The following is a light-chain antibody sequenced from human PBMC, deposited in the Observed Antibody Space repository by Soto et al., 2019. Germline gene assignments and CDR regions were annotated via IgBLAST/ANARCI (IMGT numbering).Light chain of an antibody. Sequence: QSALTQPASVSGSPGQSITISCTGTSSDVGSYNYVSWYQQHPGKAPKLMIYEVSDRPSGVPDRFSGSKSGTSASLAISGLQSEDETDYYCASWDDSLSAVLFGGGTKLTVL. V-gene: IGLV2-14*01. J-gene: IGLJ2*01. CDR1: SSDVGSYNY. CDR2: EVS. CDR3: ASWDDSLSAVL.